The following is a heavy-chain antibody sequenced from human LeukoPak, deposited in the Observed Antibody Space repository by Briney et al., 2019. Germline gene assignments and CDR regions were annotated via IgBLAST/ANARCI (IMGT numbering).Heavy chain of an antibody. D-gene: IGHD2-2*01. CDR3: VRDGACSSTSCLNFDC. J-gene: IGHJ4*02. V-gene: IGHV1-2*02. CDR2: INPHSGGT. CDR1: GYTFTYYY. Sequence: GASVKVSCKASGYTFTYYYIHWVRQAPGQGLEWMGWINPHSGGTNYVEKFQGRVTMTRDTSISTAYMELSRLRSDDTAVYFCVRDGACSSTSCLNFDCWGQGTLVTVSS.